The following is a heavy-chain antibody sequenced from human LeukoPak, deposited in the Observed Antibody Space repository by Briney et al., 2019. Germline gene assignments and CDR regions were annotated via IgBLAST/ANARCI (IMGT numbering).Heavy chain of an antibody. V-gene: IGHV1-69*02. CDR1: GYSLTEFS. Sequence: GASVKVSCKVSGYSLTEFSMHWVRQAPGQGLEWMGRIIPIFGIANYAQKFQGRVTITADKSTSTAYMELSSLRSEDTAVYYCARTDIVVVPAATGDYYYGMDVWGQGTTVTVSS. CDR3: ARTDIVVVPAATGDYYYGMDV. D-gene: IGHD2-2*01. CDR2: IIPIFGIA. J-gene: IGHJ6*02.